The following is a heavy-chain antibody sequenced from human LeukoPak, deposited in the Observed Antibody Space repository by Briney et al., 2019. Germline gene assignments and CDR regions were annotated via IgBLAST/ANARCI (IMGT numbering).Heavy chain of an antibody. J-gene: IGHJ5*02. CDR3: AKAAQPAMTYYNWFDP. CDR1: GFTVISYA. Sequence: GGYLRRSCAASGFTVISYAMSWVRPAPGKGLECVSAISGSGGSTYYADSVKGRFTISRDNSKNTLYLQMNSLRAEDTAVYYCAKAAQPAMTYYNWFDPWGQGTLVTVSS. D-gene: IGHD5-18*01. CDR2: ISGSGGST. V-gene: IGHV3-23*01.